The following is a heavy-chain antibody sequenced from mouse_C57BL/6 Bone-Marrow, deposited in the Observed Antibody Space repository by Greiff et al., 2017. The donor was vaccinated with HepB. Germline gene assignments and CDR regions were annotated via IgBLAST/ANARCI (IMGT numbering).Heavy chain of an antibody. D-gene: IGHD1-1*01. V-gene: IGHV5-2*01. J-gene: IGHJ4*01. CDR3: ARHGYGSREDY. CDR1: EYEFPSHD. CDR2: INSDGGST. Sequence: EVKLQESGGGLVQPGASLKLSCESNEYEFPSHDMSWVRKTPEKRLELVAAINSDGGSTYYPDTLERRFIISRDNTKKTLYLQMSSLRSEDTALYYCARHGYGSREDYWGQGTSVTVSS.